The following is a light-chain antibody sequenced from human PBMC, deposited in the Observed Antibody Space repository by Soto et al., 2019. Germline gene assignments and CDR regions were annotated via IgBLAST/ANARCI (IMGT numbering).Light chain of an antibody. J-gene: IGKJ3*01. Sequence: EIVLTQSLGTLSLSPGERATLSCRASQSVSSFLAWYQQKPGQAPRLLIYDASNRATGIPTRFSGSGSGTDFTLTISSLEPEDFAVYYCQPRSNWPSFGPGTKVDI. CDR2: DAS. V-gene: IGKV3-11*01. CDR3: QPRSNWPS. CDR1: QSVSSF.